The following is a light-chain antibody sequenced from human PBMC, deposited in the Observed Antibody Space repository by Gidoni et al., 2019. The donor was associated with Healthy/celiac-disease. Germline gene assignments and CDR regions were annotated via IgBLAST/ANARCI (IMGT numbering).Light chain of an antibody. V-gene: IGKV1-5*03. CDR2: KAS. CDR1: QSISSW. CDR3: QQYNSYPWT. J-gene: IGKJ1*01. Sequence: DIQMTQSPSTLSASVGDRVTITCRASQSISSWLAWYHQKPGKAPKLLIYKASSLESGVPSRFSGSGSGTEFTLPISSLLPDDFATYYCQQYNSYPWTFGQGTQVEIK.